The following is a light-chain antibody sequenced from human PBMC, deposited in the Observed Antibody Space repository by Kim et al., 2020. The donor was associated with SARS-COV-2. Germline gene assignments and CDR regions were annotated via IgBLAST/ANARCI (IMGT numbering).Light chain of an antibody. CDR2: DAS. J-gene: IGKJ2*01. CDR1: QSVSTY. V-gene: IGKV3-11*01. Sequence: LSLSPGERATLSCRASQSVSTYLAWYQQKPGQAPRLLIYDASNRATGIPARFSGSGSGTDFTLTISSLEPEDFAVYYCQQRSDYTFGQGTKLEI. CDR3: QQRSDYT.